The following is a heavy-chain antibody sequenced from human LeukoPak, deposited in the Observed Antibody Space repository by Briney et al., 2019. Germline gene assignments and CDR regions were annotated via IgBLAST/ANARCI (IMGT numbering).Heavy chain of an antibody. D-gene: IGHD3-10*01. Sequence: SETLSLTCTVSGGSISSSSYYWGWIRQPPGKGLEWIGSIYYSGSTYYNPSLKSRVTISVDTSKNQFSLKLSSVTAADTAVYYCASGADYGSGSYLGHYYYYMDVWGKGTTVTVSS. CDR1: GGSISSSSYY. J-gene: IGHJ6*03. CDR2: IYYSGST. CDR3: ASGADYGSGSYLGHYYYYMDV. V-gene: IGHV4-39*07.